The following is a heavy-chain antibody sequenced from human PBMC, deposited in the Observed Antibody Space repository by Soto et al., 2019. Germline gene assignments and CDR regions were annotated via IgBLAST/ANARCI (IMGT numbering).Heavy chain of an antibody. CDR2: IIPILGIA. V-gene: IGHV1-69*02. CDR1: GGTFSSYT. D-gene: IGHD2-2*01. CDR3: ASKYCSSTSCFKWFDP. Sequence: QVQLVQSGAEVKKPGSSVKVSCKASGGTFSSYTISWVRQAPGQGLEWMGRIIPILGIANYAQKFQGRVTITADNSTSTAYMELSSLRSEDTAVYCCASKYCSSTSCFKWFDPWGQGTLVTVSS. J-gene: IGHJ5*02.